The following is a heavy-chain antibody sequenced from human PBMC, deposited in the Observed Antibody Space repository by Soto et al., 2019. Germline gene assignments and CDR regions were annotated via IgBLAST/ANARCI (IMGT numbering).Heavy chain of an antibody. CDR3: AREAAAERNYYGLDV. Sequence: QVQLVQSGPEVRKPGASVKVSCKASGYIFSSYGISWVRQAPGQGLEWMGWISGYNGNTKFGERVQGRVNVTTDTSTSTAYMELRSLRSDDTAVYYCAREAAAERNYYGLDVWGQGTTVIVSS. D-gene: IGHD6-13*01. CDR1: GYIFSSYG. CDR2: ISGYNGNT. V-gene: IGHV1-18*01. J-gene: IGHJ6*02.